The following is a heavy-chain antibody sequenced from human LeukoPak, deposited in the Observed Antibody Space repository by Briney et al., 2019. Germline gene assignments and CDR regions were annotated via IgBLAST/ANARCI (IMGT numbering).Heavy chain of an antibody. CDR1: GYSFTSYW. V-gene: IGHV5-51*01. D-gene: IGHD2-2*01. CDR2: IYPGDSDT. J-gene: IGHJ4*02. CDR3: ARLIAGYCSSTSCVYFDY. Sequence: GESLKISCKGSGYSFTSYWIGWVRQMPGKGLEWMGIIYPGDSDTRYSPSFQGQVTISADKSISTAYLQWSSLKASDTAMYYCARLIAGYCSSTSCVYFDYCGQGTLVTVSS.